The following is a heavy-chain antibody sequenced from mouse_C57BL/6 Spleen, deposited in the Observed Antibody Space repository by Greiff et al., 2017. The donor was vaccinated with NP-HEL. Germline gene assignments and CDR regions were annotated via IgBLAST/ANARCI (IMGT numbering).Heavy chain of an antibody. CDR2: ILPGSGST. CDR1: GYTFTGYW. Sequence: QVQLQQSGAALLKPGASVQPSCKSTGYTFTGYWIAWVKQRPGHCLEWIGEILPGSGSTNYTEMFTGKATFTADTSSNTAYMQLSSVTAEDSEIYYCTRLPGSSYSYYGCWGQGSTLPVSS. D-gene: IGHD1-1*01. CDR3: TRLPGSSYSYYGC. J-gene: IGHJ2*01. V-gene: IGHV1-9*01.